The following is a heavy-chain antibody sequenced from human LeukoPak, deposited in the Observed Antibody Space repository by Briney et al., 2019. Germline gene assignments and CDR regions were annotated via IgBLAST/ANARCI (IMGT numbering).Heavy chain of an antibody. J-gene: IGHJ4*02. Sequence: PGGSLRLSCVASEFSLGAYAMHWVRQAPGKGLMWVARITPDGSSTNYADSVQGRFTVSRDNAKNTLYLQMNSLRVEDTALYYCTKDTFGDRDYWGQGTLVTVSS. CDR1: EFSLGAYA. V-gene: IGHV3-74*01. D-gene: IGHD2-21*01. CDR3: TKDTFGDRDY. CDR2: ITPDGSST.